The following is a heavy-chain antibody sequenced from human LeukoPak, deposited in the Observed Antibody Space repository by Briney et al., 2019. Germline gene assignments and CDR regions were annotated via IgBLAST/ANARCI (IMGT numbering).Heavy chain of an antibody. CDR3: ARGIYCSDTSCYSDF. CDR1: GGSISTYY. J-gene: IGHJ4*02. CDR2: IHYSGST. V-gene: IGHV4-59*08. D-gene: IGHD2-2*01. Sequence: SETLSLTCTVSGGSISTYYWNWIRQPPGKGLEWTAHIHYSGSTDYNPSLKSRVTISVDTSKNQFSLRLSSLTAADTAVYYCARGIYCSDTSCYSDFWGQGTLVTVSS.